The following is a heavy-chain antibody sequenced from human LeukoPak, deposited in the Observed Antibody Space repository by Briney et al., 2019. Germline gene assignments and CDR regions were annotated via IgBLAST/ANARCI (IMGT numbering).Heavy chain of an antibody. V-gene: IGHV3-23*01. J-gene: IGHJ3*02. D-gene: IGHD2-21*02. Sequence: GGSLRLSCAASGFTFSSYAMSWVRQAPGKGLEWVSAISGSGGSKYYADSVKGRFTISRDNSKNTLYLQTNSLRAEDTDVYYCAKTRLLFNDAFDIWGQGTMVTVSS. CDR1: GFTFSSYA. CDR3: AKTRLLFNDAFDI. CDR2: ISGSGGSK.